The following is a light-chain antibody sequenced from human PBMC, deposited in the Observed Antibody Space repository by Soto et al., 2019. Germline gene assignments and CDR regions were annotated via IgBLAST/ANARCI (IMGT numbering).Light chain of an antibody. CDR2: EVT. CDR3: SSYAASNNFYFV. V-gene: IGLV2-8*01. CDR1: SSDVGGYNY. Sequence: QSVLTQPPSASGSHGQSVTISYTGTSSDVGGYNYVSWYQQYPGRAPKLMIYEVTKRPSGVPDRFSGSKSGNTASLTVSGLQAEDEADYYCSSYAASNNFYFVFGGGTKVTVL. J-gene: IGLJ3*02.